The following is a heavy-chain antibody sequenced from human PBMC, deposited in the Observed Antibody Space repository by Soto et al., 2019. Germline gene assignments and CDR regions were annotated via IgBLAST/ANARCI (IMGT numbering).Heavy chain of an antibody. CDR2: IYYSGST. V-gene: IGHV4-59*01. J-gene: IGHJ6*02. CDR3: ASCPRGVKILYYYYVMAV. D-gene: IGHD3-10*01. Sequence: GKGLEWIGYIYYSGSTNYNPSLKSRVTISVDTSKNQFSLKLSSVTAADTAVYYCASCPRGVKILYYYYVMAVWGHGTTVTGSS.